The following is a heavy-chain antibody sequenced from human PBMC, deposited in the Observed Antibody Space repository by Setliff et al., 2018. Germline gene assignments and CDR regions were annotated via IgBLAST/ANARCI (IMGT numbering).Heavy chain of an antibody. Sequence: PSETLSLTCTVSGGSISSGTYYWSWIRQPAGEGLERIGRLHTSGTTVYNPSLKGRVTISADTSTNHFSLKLTSVTAADTAVYYCARDNTIVGATDYWGQGALVTVSS. D-gene: IGHD1-26*01. V-gene: IGHV4-61*02. CDR1: GGSISSGTYY. J-gene: IGHJ4*02. CDR2: LHTSGTT. CDR3: ARDNTIVGATDY.